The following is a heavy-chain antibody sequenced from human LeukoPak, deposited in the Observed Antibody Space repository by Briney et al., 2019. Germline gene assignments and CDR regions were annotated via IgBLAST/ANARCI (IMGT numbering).Heavy chain of an antibody. Sequence: KTSETLSLTCTVSGGSISSYYWSWIRQPPGKGLEWIGYIYYSGSTNYNPSLKSRVTISVDTSKNQFSLKLSSVTAADTAVYYCARETFGEGSISFDYWGQGTPVTVSS. CDR1: GGSISSYY. CDR2: IYYSGST. V-gene: IGHV4-59*01. J-gene: IGHJ4*02. D-gene: IGHD3-10*01. CDR3: ARETFGEGSISFDY.